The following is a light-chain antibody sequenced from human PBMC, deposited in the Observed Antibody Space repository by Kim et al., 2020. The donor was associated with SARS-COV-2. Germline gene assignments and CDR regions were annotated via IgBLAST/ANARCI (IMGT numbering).Light chain of an antibody. CDR2: DAS. J-gene: IGKJ4*01. CDR1: QSVSSY. CDR3: QQRSNWPLT. Sequence: LSPGERGTLACRASQSVSSYLAWYQQKPGQAPRLLIYDASSRATGIPARFSGSGSGTDFTLTISSLEPEDFAVYYCQQRSNWPLTFGGGTKVDIK. V-gene: IGKV3-11*01.